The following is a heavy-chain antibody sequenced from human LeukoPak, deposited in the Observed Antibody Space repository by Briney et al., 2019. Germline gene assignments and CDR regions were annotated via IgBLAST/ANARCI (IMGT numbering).Heavy chain of an antibody. CDR2: INQSGST. CDR3: ARGRAFFD. CDR1: GGSFSGYY. Sequence: SETLSLTCAVYGGSFSGYYWNWIRQPPGKGLEWIGEINQSGSTNYNPSLKSRVTISFDTSRNQFSLKLSSVTAADTAVYYCARGRAFFDWGQGTLVTVSS. D-gene: IGHD3-3*02. J-gene: IGHJ4*02. V-gene: IGHV4-34*01.